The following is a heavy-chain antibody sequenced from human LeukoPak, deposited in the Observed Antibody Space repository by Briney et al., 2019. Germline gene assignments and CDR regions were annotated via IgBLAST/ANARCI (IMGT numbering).Heavy chain of an antibody. V-gene: IGHV3-48*01. J-gene: IGHJ4*02. CDR1: GFTFSTYS. CDR2: ISSGSSTI. Sequence: GGTLRLSCAASGFTFSTYSMNWVRQAPGKGLEWLSYISSGSSTIYYADSVKGRFTISRDNAKNSLYLQMNSLRAEDTAVYYCARKRKDGVVAIAGVSDYWGQGTLVTVFS. CDR3: ARKRKDGVVAIAGVSDY. D-gene: IGHD2-21*01.